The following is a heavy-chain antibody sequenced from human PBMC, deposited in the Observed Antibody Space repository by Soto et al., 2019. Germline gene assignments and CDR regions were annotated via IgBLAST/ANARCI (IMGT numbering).Heavy chain of an antibody. CDR3: ARDRQFSHPRGGMDV. CDR1: VFTFSSYA. V-gene: IGHV3-23*01. CDR2: ISGTGYNT. D-gene: IGHD3-10*01. Sequence: LRLSCAASVFTFSSYAMNWVRQAPGKGLEWVSAISGTGYNTYYADSLKGRFTISRDNSKNTLSLQMNSLRAEDTAVYYCARDRQFSHPRGGMDVWGQGTTVTVSS. J-gene: IGHJ6*02.